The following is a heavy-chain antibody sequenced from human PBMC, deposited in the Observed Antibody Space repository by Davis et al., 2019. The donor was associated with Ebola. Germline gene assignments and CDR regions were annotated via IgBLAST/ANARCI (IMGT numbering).Heavy chain of an antibody. V-gene: IGHV3-30-3*01. J-gene: IGHJ6*03. CDR2: ISYDGSNK. CDR3: ARDKIKVGYYYMDV. CDR1: GFTFSSYA. Sequence: GESLKISCAASGFTFSSYAMHWVRQAPGKGLEWVAVISYDGSNKYYADSVKGRFTISRDNSKNTLYLQMNSLRAEDTAVYYCARDKIKVGYYYMDVWGKGTTVTVSS.